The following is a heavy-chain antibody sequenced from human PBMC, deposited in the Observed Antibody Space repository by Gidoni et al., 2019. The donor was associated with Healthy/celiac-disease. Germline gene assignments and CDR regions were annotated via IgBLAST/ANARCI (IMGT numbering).Heavy chain of an antibody. J-gene: IGHJ3*02. D-gene: IGHD6-13*01. Sequence: GRVTITADKSTSTAYMELSSLRSEGTAVYYCARPYSDSAFDIWGQGTMVTVSS. V-gene: IGHV1-69*02. CDR3: ARPYSDSAFDI.